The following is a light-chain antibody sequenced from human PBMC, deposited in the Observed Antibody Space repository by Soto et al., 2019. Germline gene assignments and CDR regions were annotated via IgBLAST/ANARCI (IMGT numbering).Light chain of an antibody. CDR2: DAS. Sequence: EIVLTQSPGTLSLSPGERATLSCRASQSVSSRYLAWYQQKPGQAPRLLIYDASSRATAIPDRVSSSGSWTDFTLTINRLVPQDVAVYYCQQEGRSPLFTFGPGTKVDIK. J-gene: IGKJ3*01. CDR3: QQEGRSPLFT. CDR1: QSVSSRY. V-gene: IGKV3-20*01.